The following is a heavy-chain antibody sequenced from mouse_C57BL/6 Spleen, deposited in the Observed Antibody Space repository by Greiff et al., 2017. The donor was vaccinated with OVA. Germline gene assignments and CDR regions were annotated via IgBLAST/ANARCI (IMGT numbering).Heavy chain of an antibody. V-gene: IGHV1-61*01. J-gene: IGHJ2*01. D-gene: IGHD3-2*02. CDR3: ARGQLRLHDY. CDR1: GYTFTSYW. Sequence: QVHVKQPGAELVRPGSSVTLSCQASGYTFTSYWMDWVKQRPGQGLEWIGNIYPSDSETHYNQKFKDKATLTVDKSSSTAYMQLSSLTSEDSAVYYCARGQLRLHDYWGQGTTLTVSS. CDR2: IYPSDSET.